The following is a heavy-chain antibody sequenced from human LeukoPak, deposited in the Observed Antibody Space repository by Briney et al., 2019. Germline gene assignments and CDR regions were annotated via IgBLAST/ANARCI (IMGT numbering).Heavy chain of an antibody. V-gene: IGHV4-34*01. D-gene: IGHD5-18*01. Sequence: PSETLSLTCAVYGGSFSGYYWSWIRQPPGKGLEWIGEINHSGSTNYNPSLKSRVTISVDTSKNQFSLKLSSVTAADTAVYYCARGPYKSGYGYGPALRFFDYWGQGTLVTVSS. CDR2: INHSGST. CDR1: GGSFSGYY. CDR3: ARGPYKSGYGYGPALRFFDY. J-gene: IGHJ4*02.